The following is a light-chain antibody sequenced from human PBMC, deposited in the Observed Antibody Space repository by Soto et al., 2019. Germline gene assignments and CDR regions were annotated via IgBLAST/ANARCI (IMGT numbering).Light chain of an antibody. J-gene: IGLJ3*02. CDR2: SNN. V-gene: IGLV1-44*01. Sequence: QSVLTQPPSASGTPGQRVTISCSGSSSNIGINTVNWYQQLPGTAPKLLIYSNNQRPSGVPDRFSGSKSGTSASLAISGLQSEDEADYYCAAWDDSLNGWVFGGGTKLT. CDR3: AAWDDSLNGWV. CDR1: SSNIGINT.